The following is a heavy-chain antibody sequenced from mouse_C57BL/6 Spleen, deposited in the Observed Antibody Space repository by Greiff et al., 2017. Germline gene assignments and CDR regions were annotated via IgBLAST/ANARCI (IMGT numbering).Heavy chain of an antibody. CDR1: GYTFTNYW. CDR3: ARKTKYYAMDY. V-gene: IGHV1-63*01. Sequence: QVQLQQSGAELVRPGTSVKMSCKASGYTFTNYWIGWVKQRPGHGLEWIGDIYPGGGYTNYTEKFKGKATLTADKSYSTAYMQFSSLTSEDSAIYYCARKTKYYAMDYWGQGTSVTVSS. CDR2: IYPGGGYT. J-gene: IGHJ4*01.